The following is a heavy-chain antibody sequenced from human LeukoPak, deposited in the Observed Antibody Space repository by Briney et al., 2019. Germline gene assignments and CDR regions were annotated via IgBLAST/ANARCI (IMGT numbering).Heavy chain of an antibody. Sequence: ASVKVSCKASGYTFTGYHMHWVRQAPGQGLEWMGWINPNSGGTNYAQKFQGRVTMTRDTSISTAYMELSRLRSDDTAVYYCASGENWSSSSRGAFDIWGQGTMVTVSS. CDR3: ASGENWSSSSRGAFDI. CDR1: GYTFTGYH. J-gene: IGHJ3*02. CDR2: INPNSGGT. D-gene: IGHD6-6*01. V-gene: IGHV1-2*02.